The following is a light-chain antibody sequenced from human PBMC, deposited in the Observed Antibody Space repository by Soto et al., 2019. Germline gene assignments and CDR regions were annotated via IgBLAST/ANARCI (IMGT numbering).Light chain of an antibody. J-gene: IGLJ2*01. V-gene: IGLV1-51*02. CDR3: GTWDTSLSAGGV. CDR2: EDN. Sequence: QSVLTQPPSVSAAPGQKVTISCSGSSSNIGINYVSWYQHLPGTAPRLLIYEDNKRPSGIPDRFSGSKSGTSATLGITGLQTGDEADYYCGTWDTSLSAGGVFGGGTQLTVL. CDR1: SSNIGINY.